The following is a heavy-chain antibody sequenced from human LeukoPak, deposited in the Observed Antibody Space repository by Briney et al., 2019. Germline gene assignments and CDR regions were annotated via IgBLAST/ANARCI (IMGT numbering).Heavy chain of an antibody. D-gene: IGHD2-8*01. CDR3: ARDRRYCTNGVCYRFDY. CDR2: ISAYNGNT. CDR1: GYTFTSYG. Sequence: ASVKVSCKASGYTFTSYGISWVRQAPGQGLEWMGWISAYNGNTNYAQKLQGRVTMTTDTSTSTAYMELRSLRSDDTAAYYCARDRRYCTNGVCYRFDYWGQGTLVTVSS. J-gene: IGHJ4*02. V-gene: IGHV1-18*01.